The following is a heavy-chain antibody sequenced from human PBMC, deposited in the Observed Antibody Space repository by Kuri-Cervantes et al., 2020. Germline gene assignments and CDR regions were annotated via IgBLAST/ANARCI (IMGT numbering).Heavy chain of an antibody. CDR1: GFIFSSYG. V-gene: IGHV3-30*18. D-gene: IGHD6-6*01. CDR2: ISYDGSNK. CDR3: AKGGAARPYYYGMDV. Sequence: GGSLRLSCAASGFIFSSYGMHWVRQAPGKGLEWVAVISYDGSNKYYADSVKGRFTISRDNSKNTLYLQMNSLRAEDTAVYYCAKGGAARPYYYGMDVWGQGTTVTVSS. J-gene: IGHJ6*02.